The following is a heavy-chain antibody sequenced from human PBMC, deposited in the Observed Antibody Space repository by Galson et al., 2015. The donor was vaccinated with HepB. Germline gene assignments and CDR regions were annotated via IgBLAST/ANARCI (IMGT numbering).Heavy chain of an antibody. V-gene: IGHV3-21*01. J-gene: IGHJ3*02. CDR2: ISSSNSYI. Sequence: SLRLSCAASGFTFSSYSMNWVRQAPGKGLEWVSSISSSNSYIYYADSVKGRFTISRDNSKNTLYLQMNSLRAEDTAVYYCASNDYGGNSGAFDIWGQGTMVTVSS. CDR3: ASNDYGGNSGAFDI. D-gene: IGHD4-23*01. CDR1: GFTFSSYS.